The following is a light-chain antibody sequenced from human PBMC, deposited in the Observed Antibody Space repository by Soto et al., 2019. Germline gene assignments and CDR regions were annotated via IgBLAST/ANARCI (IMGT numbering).Light chain of an antibody. Sequence: QSALTQPRSVSGSPGQSVTVSCIGTSSDVGDYNSVSWYQQHPGKAPKLMIYDVSKRPSGVPDRFSGSKSGNTASLTISGLQAEDEADYYCSSFTTSRAYVFGLGTKVTVL. J-gene: IGLJ1*01. V-gene: IGLV2-11*01. CDR2: DVS. CDR1: SSDVGDYNS. CDR3: SSFTTSRAYV.